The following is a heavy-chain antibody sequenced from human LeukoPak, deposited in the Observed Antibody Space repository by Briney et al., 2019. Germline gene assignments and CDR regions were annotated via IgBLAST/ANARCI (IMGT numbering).Heavy chain of an antibody. Sequence: PGGSLRLSCAASGFTFSNYAMTWVRLAPGKGLEWVSSIGSGGDTYYVDSVKGRFTISRDNSKNTLYLQMNSLRAEDTAVYYCAKETRITTPLPDYWGQGTLVTVSS. CDR2: IGSGGDT. J-gene: IGHJ4*02. D-gene: IGHD3-3*01. V-gene: IGHV3-23*01. CDR3: AKETRITTPLPDY. CDR1: GFTFSNYA.